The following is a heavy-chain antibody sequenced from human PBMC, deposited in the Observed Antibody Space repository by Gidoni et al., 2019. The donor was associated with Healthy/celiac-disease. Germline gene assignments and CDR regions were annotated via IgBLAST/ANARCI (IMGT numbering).Heavy chain of an antibody. CDR3: ARGGYSSGWYDGMDV. Sequence: QVQLQESGPGLVKPSETLSLTCTVSGGSISSYYWRWIRQPPGKGLEWIGYIYYSGSTNYNPSLKSRVTISVDTSKNQFSLKLSSVTAADTAVYYCARGGYSSGWYDGMDVWGQGTTVTVSS. CDR1: GGSISSYY. D-gene: IGHD6-19*01. CDR2: IYYSGST. J-gene: IGHJ6*02. V-gene: IGHV4-59*01.